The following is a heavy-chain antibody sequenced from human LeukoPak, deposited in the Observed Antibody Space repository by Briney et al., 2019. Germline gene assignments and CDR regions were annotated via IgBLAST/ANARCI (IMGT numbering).Heavy chain of an antibody. V-gene: IGHV3-30*03. CDR1: GFTFSSYG. CDR2: ISYDGSNK. CDR3: ASDHSSGWYGDDY. D-gene: IGHD6-19*01. J-gene: IGHJ4*02. Sequence: GGSLRLSCAASGFTFSSYGMHWVRQAPGKGLEWVAVISYDGSNKYYADSVKGRFTISRDNSKNTLYLQMNSLRAEDTAVYYCASDHSSGWYGDDYWGQGTLVTVSS.